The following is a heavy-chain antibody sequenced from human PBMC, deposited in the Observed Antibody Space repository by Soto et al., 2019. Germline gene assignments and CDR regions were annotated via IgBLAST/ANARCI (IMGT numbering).Heavy chain of an antibody. V-gene: IGHV3-30*18. D-gene: IGHD4-4*01. Sequence: QVQLVESGGGVVQPGRSLRLSCAASGFAFKTYGMHWVRQAPGKGLEWVAVISFDGNNQYYPDSVKGRFTVSRDNSKNTLSLQMNSLRAEDTAVYYCAKELSRVTTYYFDYWGQGTLVTVSS. J-gene: IGHJ4*02. CDR2: ISFDGNNQ. CDR1: GFAFKTYG. CDR3: AKELSRVTTYYFDY.